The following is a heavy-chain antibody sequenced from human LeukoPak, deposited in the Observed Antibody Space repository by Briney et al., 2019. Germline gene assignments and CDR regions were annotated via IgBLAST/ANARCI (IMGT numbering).Heavy chain of an antibody. CDR3: ARDLQVWAYYFDY. V-gene: IGHV3-48*01. CDR2: ISSSSSNI. J-gene: IGHJ4*02. CDR1: GFTFSTYG. D-gene: IGHD3-16*01. Sequence: GESLRLSCAASGFTFSTYGMSWVRQAPGKGLEWVSYISSSSSNIYYADSVRGRFTVSRDNAKKSLYLQMNSLRAEDTAVYYCARDLQVWAYYFDYWGQGTLVTVSS.